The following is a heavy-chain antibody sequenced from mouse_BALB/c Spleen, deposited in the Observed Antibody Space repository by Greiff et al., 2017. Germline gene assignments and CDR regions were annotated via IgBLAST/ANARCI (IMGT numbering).Heavy chain of an antibody. Sequence: DVHLVESGGGLVQPGGSRKLSCAASGFTFSSFGMHWVRQAPEKGLEWVAYISSGSSTIYYADTVKGRFTISRDNPKNTLFLQMTSLRSEDTAMYYCARSRRSYYFDYWGQGTTLTVSS. CDR2: ISSGSSTI. CDR3: ARSRRSYYFDY. CDR1: GFTFSSFG. V-gene: IGHV5-17*02. J-gene: IGHJ2*01.